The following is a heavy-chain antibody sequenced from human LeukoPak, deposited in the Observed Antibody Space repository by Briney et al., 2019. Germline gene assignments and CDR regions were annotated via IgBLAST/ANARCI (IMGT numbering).Heavy chain of an antibody. J-gene: IGHJ5*02. CDR3: ARGSSTIPFDP. Sequence: GGSLRLSCAASGFTFSSYSMNWVRQAPGKGLEWVSSISGSSSYIYYADSVKGRFTISRDNAKNSLYLQMNSLRAEDTAVYYCARGSSTIPFDPWGQGTLVTVSS. CDR2: ISGSSSYI. CDR1: GFTFSSYS. D-gene: IGHD2-2*01. V-gene: IGHV3-21*01.